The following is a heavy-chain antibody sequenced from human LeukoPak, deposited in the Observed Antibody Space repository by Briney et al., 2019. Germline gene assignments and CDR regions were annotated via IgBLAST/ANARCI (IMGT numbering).Heavy chain of an antibody. Sequence: GGSLRLSCAASGFTFSSYSMNWVRLAPGKGLEWVSSISSSSIYIYYADSVKGRFTISRDNAKKSMYLQTNSLRAEDTAVYYCARGRDGYNLIDAFDIWGQGTMVTASS. CDR3: ARGRDGYNLIDAFDI. J-gene: IGHJ3*02. V-gene: IGHV3-21*01. D-gene: IGHD5-24*01. CDR1: GFTFSSYS. CDR2: ISSSSIYI.